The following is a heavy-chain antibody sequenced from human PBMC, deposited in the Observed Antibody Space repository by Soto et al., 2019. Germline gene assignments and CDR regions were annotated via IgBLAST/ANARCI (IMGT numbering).Heavy chain of an antibody. V-gene: IGHV1-69*06. CDR3: ARDTDAYRAYWHFDL. Sequence: QVQLVQSGAEVKKPGSSVKVSCKASGGSFRSFGISWLRQAPGQGLEWMGGIIPIFATTNYAQKFQDRVTITADKSTSTAYMELSSLRSEDTAEYYCARDTDAYRAYWHFDLWGRGTLVTVSS. CDR1: GGSFRSFG. CDR2: IIPIFATT. J-gene: IGHJ2*01. D-gene: IGHD2-2*01.